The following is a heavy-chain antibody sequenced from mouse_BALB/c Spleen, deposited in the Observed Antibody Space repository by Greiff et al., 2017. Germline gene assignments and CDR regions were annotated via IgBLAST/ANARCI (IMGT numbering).Heavy chain of an antibody. Sequence: EVKLQESGAELVRPGALVKLSCKASGFNIKDYYMHWVKQRPEQGLEWIGWIDPENGNTIYDPKFQGKASITADTSSNTAYLQLSSLTSEDTAVYYCARWGVCMDYWGQGTSVTVSS. CDR2: IDPENGNT. CDR3: ARWGVCMDY. V-gene: IGHV14-1*02. CDR1: GFNIKDYY. J-gene: IGHJ4*01.